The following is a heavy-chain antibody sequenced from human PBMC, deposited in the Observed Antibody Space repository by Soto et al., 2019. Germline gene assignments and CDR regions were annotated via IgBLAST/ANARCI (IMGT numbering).Heavy chain of an antibody. CDR1: GGSISSGGYS. CDR2: IYHSGST. Sequence: SETLSLTCAVSGGSISSGGYSWSWIRQPPGKGLEWIGYIYHSGSTYYNPSLKSRVTISVDRSKNQFSLKLSSVTAADTAVYYCARGVAAAGTFFDYWGQGTLVTVYS. D-gene: IGHD6-13*01. V-gene: IGHV4-30-2*01. J-gene: IGHJ4*02. CDR3: ARGVAAAGTFFDY.